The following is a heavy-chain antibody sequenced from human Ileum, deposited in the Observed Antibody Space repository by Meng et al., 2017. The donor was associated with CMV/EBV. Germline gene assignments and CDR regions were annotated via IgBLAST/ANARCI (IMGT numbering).Heavy chain of an antibody. Sequence: GESLKISCAASGFTFNEYYMIWIRQAPGEGLEWVSVIYTGGSTYYADSVKGRFTISRDTSKNTMYLQMNSLRAEDTAVYYCAREGPPYGSDLWGQGTLVTVSS. D-gene: IGHD3-10*01. CDR2: IYTGGST. J-gene: IGHJ5*02. CDR1: GFTFNEYY. CDR3: AREGPPYGSDL. V-gene: IGHV3-53*01.